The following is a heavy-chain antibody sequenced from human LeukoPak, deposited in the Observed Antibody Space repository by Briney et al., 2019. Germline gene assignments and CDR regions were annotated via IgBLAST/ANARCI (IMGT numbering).Heavy chain of an antibody. CDR3: ARVHVDTAMDSFDY. Sequence: ASVTASCKASGYTFTGYYMHWVRQAPGQGLEWMGWINPNSGGTNYAQKFQGRVTMTRDTSISTAYMELSRLRSDDTAVYYCARVHVDTAMDSFDYWGQGTLVTVSS. CDR1: GYTFTGYY. CDR2: INPNSGGT. D-gene: IGHD5-18*01. J-gene: IGHJ4*02. V-gene: IGHV1-2*02.